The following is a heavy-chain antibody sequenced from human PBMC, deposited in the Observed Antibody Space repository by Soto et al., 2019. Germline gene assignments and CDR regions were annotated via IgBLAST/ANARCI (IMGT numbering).Heavy chain of an antibody. CDR2: IKQDGSEK. CDR1: GFTFSSYW. D-gene: IGHD3-3*01. J-gene: IGHJ4*02. V-gene: IGHV3-7*01. CDR3: ARCTRVLEWHSGFDY. Sequence: GGSLRLSRAASGFTFSSYWMSWVRQAPGKGLEWVANIKQDGSEKYYVDSVKGRFTISRDNAKNSLYLQMNSLRAEDTAVYYCARCTRVLEWHSGFDYWGQGTLVTVSS.